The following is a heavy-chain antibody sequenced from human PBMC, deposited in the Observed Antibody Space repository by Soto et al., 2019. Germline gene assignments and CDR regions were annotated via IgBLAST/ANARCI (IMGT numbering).Heavy chain of an antibody. J-gene: IGHJ5*02. CDR2: MNSDGSST. CDR1: GLTFSRYW. Sequence: GSLRCSAAGCGLTFSRYWMHSVIEAPRKGLVGVSRMNSDGSSTSYADSVKGRSTISRDNAKNTLYLQLASLRAEDTAVYYCARGLYYYGAGSYYNGIGWFEPWGHGTLVLVSS. V-gene: IGHV3-74*01. D-gene: IGHD3-10*01. CDR3: ARGLYYYGAGSYYNGIGWFEP.